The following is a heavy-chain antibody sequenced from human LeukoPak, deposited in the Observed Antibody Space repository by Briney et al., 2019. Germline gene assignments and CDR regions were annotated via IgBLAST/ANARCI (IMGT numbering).Heavy chain of an antibody. J-gene: IGHJ4*02. CDR2: IIPIFGTA. D-gene: IGHD3-10*01. Sequence: SVKVSCKASGGTFSSYAISWVRQAPGQGLEWMGGIIPIFGTANYAQKFQGGVTITADESTSTAYMELSSLRSEDTAVYYCARSPYYYGSGSYYYFDYWGQGTLVTVSS. CDR1: GGTFSSYA. CDR3: ARSPYYYGSGSYYYFDY. V-gene: IGHV1-69*01.